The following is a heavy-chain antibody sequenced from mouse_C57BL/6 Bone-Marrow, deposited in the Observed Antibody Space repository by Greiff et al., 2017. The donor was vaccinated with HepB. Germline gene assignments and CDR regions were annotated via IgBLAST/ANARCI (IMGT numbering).Heavy chain of an antibody. CDR2: IDPENGDT. J-gene: IGHJ4*01. Sequence: EVKLVESGAELVRPGASVKLSCTASGFNIKDDYMHWVKQRPEQGLEWIGWIDPENGDTEYASKFQGKATITADTSSNTAYLQLSSLTSEDTAVYYCTSIYYYGSSYAMDYWGQGTSVTVSS. CDR1: GFNIKDDY. CDR3: TSIYYYGSSYAMDY. V-gene: IGHV14-4*01. D-gene: IGHD1-1*01.